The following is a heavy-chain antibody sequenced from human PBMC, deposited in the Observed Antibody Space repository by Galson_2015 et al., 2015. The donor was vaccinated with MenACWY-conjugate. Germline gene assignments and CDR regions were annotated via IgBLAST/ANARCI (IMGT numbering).Heavy chain of an antibody. V-gene: IGHV3-30*18. CDR1: GFTFSSYG. CDR3: AKANDYGDGDYYFDY. D-gene: IGHD4-17*01. Sequence: SLRLSCAASGFTFSSYGMHWVRQAPGKGLEWVAVISYDGSNKYYADSVKGRFTISRDNSKNTLYLQMNSLRAEDTAVYYCAKANDYGDGDYYFDYWGQGTLVTVSS. J-gene: IGHJ4*02. CDR2: ISYDGSNK.